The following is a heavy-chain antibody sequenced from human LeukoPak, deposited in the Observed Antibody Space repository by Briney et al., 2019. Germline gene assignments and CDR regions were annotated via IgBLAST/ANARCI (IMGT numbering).Heavy chain of an antibody. J-gene: IGHJ4*02. Sequence: GGSLRLSCAASGFTFSDYYMSWIRQAPGKGLEWVSYISSSGSTIYYADSVKGRFTISRDNAKNSLYLQMNSLRAEDTAVYYCASVVVPAAMWTWGQGTLVTVSS. V-gene: IGHV3-11*01. CDR1: GFTFSDYY. CDR3: ASVVVPAAMWT. D-gene: IGHD2-2*01. CDR2: ISSSGSTI.